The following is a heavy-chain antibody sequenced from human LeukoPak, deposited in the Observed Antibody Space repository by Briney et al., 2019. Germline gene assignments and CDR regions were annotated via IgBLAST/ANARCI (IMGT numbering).Heavy chain of an antibody. Sequence: PGGSLRLSCAASGFTFSDYYMTWIRQAPGKGLEMVSYISTSSSYTNYADSVKGRFTISRDNAKNSLYLQMNSLRADDTAVYYCARVGGITMVRGVIPPGGFDPWGQGTLVTVSS. CDR2: ISTSSSYT. D-gene: IGHD3-10*01. CDR1: GFTFSDYY. J-gene: IGHJ5*02. CDR3: ARVGGITMVRGVIPPGGFDP. V-gene: IGHV3-11*05.